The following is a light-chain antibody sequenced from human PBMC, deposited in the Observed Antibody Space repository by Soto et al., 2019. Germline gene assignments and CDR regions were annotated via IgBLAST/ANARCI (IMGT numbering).Light chain of an antibody. CDR2: GAS. Sequence: DIVMTQSPATLSVSPGERATLSCRASQSVSTNLAWYQRKPGQAPRLLIHGASTRATGVPARFSGTGSGTEFALTISRLQSEDLAVYYCQQYNLWPWTFGQGTKVGIK. J-gene: IGKJ1*01. V-gene: IGKV3-15*01. CDR3: QQYNLWPWT. CDR1: QSVSTN.